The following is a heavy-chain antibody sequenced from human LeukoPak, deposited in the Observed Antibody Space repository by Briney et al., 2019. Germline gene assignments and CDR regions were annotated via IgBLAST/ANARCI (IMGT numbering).Heavy chain of an antibody. CDR2: IYHSGST. D-gene: IGHD3-10*01. CDR1: GGSISSGGYY. J-gene: IGHJ4*02. V-gene: IGHV4-31*03. Sequence: SETLSLTCTVSGGSISSGGYYWSWIRQHPGKGLEWIGYIYHSGSTYYNPSLMGRLIISVDTSENQFSLKLSSVTAADTAVYYCGGGRGGVEGDWGGETLATVSS. CDR3: GGGRGGVEGD.